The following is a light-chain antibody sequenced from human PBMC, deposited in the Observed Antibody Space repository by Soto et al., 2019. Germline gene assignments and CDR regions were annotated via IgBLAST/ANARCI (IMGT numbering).Light chain of an antibody. CDR3: QQYDNLPLT. J-gene: IGKJ4*01. V-gene: IGKV1-8*01. CDR2: AAS. Sequence: AIRMTQSPSSLSASTGDRVTITCRASQGISSYLAWYRQKPGKAPKLLIYAASNLESGVPSRFSGSGSGTDFTFTISSLQPEDIATYYCQQYDNLPLTFGGGTKVDIK. CDR1: QGISSY.